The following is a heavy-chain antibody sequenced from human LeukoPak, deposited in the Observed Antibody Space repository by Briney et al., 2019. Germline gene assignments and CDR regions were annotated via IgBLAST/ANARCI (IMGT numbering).Heavy chain of an antibody. CDR2: IYTSGST. CDR3: AREGRRSGGFDY. J-gene: IGHJ4*02. D-gene: IGHD6-25*01. V-gene: IGHV4-61*02. CDR1: GGSISSGSYY. Sequence: PSETLSLTCTVSGGSISSGSYYWSWIRQPAGKGLEWIGRIYTSGSTNYNPSLKSRVTISVDTSKNQFSLKLSSVTAADTAVYYCAREGRRSGGFDYWGQGTLVTVSS.